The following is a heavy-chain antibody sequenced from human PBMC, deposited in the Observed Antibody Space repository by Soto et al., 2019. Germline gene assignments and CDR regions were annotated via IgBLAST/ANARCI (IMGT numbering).Heavy chain of an antibody. V-gene: IGHV3-30-3*01. D-gene: IGHD4-17*01. Sequence: GGSLRLSCAASGFTFSSYAMHWVRQAPGKGLEWVAVISYDGSNKYYADSVKGRFTISRDNSKNTLYLQMNSLRAEDTAVYYCARATVTREFDYWGQGTLVTVSS. J-gene: IGHJ4*02. CDR3: ARATVTREFDY. CDR2: ISYDGSNK. CDR1: GFTFSSYA.